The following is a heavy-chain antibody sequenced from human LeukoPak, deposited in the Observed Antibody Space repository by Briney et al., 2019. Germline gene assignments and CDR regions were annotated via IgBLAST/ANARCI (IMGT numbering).Heavy chain of an antibody. J-gene: IGHJ5*02. CDR1: GFAFSIYW. CDR3: ARGTNYGFDP. D-gene: IGHD1-7*01. CDR2: IKSDGTST. Sequence: GGSLRLSCAASGFAFSIYWMHWVRQAPGKGLVWVSYIKSDGTSTKYADSVKGRFTISRDSAKNTLYLQMNSLRAEDTAVYYCARGTNYGFDPWGQGTLVTVSA. V-gene: IGHV3-74*03.